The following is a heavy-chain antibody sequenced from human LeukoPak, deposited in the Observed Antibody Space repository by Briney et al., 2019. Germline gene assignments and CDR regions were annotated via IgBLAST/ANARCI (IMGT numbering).Heavy chain of an antibody. J-gene: IGHJ4*02. Sequence: SETLSLTCTVSGGSISSYYWSWIRQPSGKGLEWIGYIYYSGSTNYNPSLKSRVTISVDTSKNQFSLKLSSVTAADTAVYYCASSPYPGYWGQGTLVTVSS. CDR3: ASSPYPGY. V-gene: IGHV4-59*01. D-gene: IGHD2-2*01. CDR1: GGSISSYY. CDR2: IYYSGST.